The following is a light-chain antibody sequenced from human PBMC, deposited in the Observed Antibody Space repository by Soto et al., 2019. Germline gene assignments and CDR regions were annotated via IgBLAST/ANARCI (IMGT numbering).Light chain of an antibody. CDR1: QSISDT. J-gene: IGKJ5*01. CDR3: QQYDNWPWT. V-gene: IGKV3-15*01. CDR2: GAS. Sequence: EIEMTQSPGTLSVSPGGRATLSCRASQSISDTLAWYQQKPGQAPRLLIHGASTRAPGFPARFSGSGSGTDFTLTISSLQSEDFAVYYCQQYDNWPWTFGQGTRLEIK.